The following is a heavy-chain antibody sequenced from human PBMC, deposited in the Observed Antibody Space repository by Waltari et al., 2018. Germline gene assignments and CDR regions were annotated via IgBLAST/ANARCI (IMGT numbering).Heavy chain of an antibody. J-gene: IGHJ5*02. V-gene: IGHV4-34*01. D-gene: IGHD3-10*01. CDR1: GGSFSGYY. CDR2: INHSGST. Sequence: QVQLQQWGAGLLKPSETLSLTCAVYGGSFSGYYWSWIRQPPGKGLEWIGEINHSGSTNYNPSLKSRVTRSVDTSKNQFSLKLSSVTAADTAVYYCASRPMVQGVIGADPWGQGTLVTVSS. CDR3: ASRPMVQGVIGADP.